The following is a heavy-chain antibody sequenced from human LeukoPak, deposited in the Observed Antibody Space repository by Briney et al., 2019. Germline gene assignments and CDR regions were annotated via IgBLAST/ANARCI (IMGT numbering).Heavy chain of an antibody. CDR1: DYTFTSYG. V-gene: IGHV1-18*01. CDR3: ARDYCSSTSCLFDY. Sequence: GASVKVSCKASDYTFTSYGISWVRQAPGQGLEWMGWIGAYNGNTNYAQKLQGRVTMTTDTSTSTAYMELRSLRSDDTAVYYCARDYCSSTSCLFDYWGQGTLVTVSS. D-gene: IGHD2-2*01. CDR2: IGAYNGNT. J-gene: IGHJ4*02.